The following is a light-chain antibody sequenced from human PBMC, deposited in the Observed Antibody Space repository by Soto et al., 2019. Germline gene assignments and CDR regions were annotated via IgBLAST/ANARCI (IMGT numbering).Light chain of an antibody. V-gene: IGKV3-11*01. Sequence: EIVLTQSPATLSLSPGERATLSCRASQSVSSFLAWYRQTPGQAPRLLVFDASTRAPGIPARFSGSGSATEFTLTFSSLEPEDFAFYYCQQRTFWPTTFGQGTRVEI. CDR2: DAS. CDR1: QSVSSF. CDR3: QQRTFWPTT. J-gene: IGKJ1*01.